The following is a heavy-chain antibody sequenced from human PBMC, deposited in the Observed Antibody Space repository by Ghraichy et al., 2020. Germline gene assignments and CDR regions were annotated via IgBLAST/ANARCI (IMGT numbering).Heavy chain of an antibody. CDR2: IDSSSSYI. V-gene: IGHV3-21*01. CDR1: GLTFSSYR. D-gene: IGHD2-15*01. Sequence: GGSLRLSCVASGLTFSSYRMSWVRQAPGKGPEWVSFIDSSSSYIYYADSVKGRFTVSRDNTKNSLYLQMNSLRAEDTAMYYCAKDPGYCSGGRCYPDAFDIWGQGTMVTVSS. CDR3: AKDPGYCSGGRCYPDAFDI. J-gene: IGHJ3*02.